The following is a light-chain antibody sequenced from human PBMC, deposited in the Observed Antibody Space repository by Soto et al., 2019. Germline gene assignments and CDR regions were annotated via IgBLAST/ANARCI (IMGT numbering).Light chain of an antibody. J-gene: IGKJ1*01. V-gene: IGKV3-15*01. Sequence: EIVMTQSPAMLSVSPGERATLSCRASQNVNNRLAWYQQKAGQPPRLLIYGPSTRVTGIPARFIVSGSGTEFTLTVSSLQSEDFAVYDCPHFNSGPLLFGQGTKVESK. CDR2: GPS. CDR3: PHFNSGPLL. CDR1: QNVNNR.